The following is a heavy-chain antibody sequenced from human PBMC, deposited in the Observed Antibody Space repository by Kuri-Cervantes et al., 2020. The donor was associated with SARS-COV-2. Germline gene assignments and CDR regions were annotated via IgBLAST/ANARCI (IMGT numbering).Heavy chain of an antibody. Sequence: GESPKISCAASGFTFSSYWMSWVRQAPGKGLEWVANIKQDGSEKYYVDSVKGRFTISRDNAKNSLYLQMNSLRAEDTAVYYCARDEYSGDIVAPDYWGQGTLVTVSS. CDR2: IKQDGSEK. V-gene: IGHV3-7*05. J-gene: IGHJ4*02. D-gene: IGHD2-15*01. CDR3: ARDEYSGDIVAPDY. CDR1: GFTFSSYW.